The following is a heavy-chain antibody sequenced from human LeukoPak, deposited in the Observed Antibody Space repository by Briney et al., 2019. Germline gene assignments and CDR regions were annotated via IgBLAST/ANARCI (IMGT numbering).Heavy chain of an antibody. CDR3: ARVSGYDWESFYDY. CDR1: GASISSYY. D-gene: IGHD5-12*01. V-gene: IGHV4-59*01. Sequence: SETLSLTCTVSGASISSYYWSWIRQPPGKGLEWIGYIYYSGSTNYNPSLKSRVTISVDTSKKQFSLKLRSVTAADTAVYYCARVSGYDWESFYDYWGQGTLVTVSS. CDR2: IYYSGST. J-gene: IGHJ4*02.